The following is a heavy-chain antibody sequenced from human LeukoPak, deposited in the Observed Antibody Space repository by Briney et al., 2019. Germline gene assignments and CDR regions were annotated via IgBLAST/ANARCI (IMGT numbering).Heavy chain of an antibody. CDR3: ATDGVGVLPGDVFDS. CDR1: GFTFSSYS. J-gene: IGHJ3*02. D-gene: IGHD1-26*01. Sequence: GGSLRLSCAASGFTFSSYSMNWVRQAPGKGLEWVSLISGSGGGTYYADSVKGRFTISRDNSKNTLYLQMNSLRAEDTAVYYCATDGVGVLPGDVFDSWGEGTMVTVSS. CDR2: ISGSGGGT. V-gene: IGHV3-23*01.